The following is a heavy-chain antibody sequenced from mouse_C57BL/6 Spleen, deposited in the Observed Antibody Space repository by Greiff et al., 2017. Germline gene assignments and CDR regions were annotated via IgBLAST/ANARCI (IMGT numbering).Heavy chain of an antibody. V-gene: IGHV1-26*01. D-gene: IGHD4-1*01. CDR3: ARRANWGFFDY. CDR2: INPNNGGT. Sequence: EVQLQQSGPELVKPGASVKISCKASGYTFTDYYMNWVKQSHGKSLEWIGDINPNNGGTSYNQKFKGKATLTVDESSSTAYMELRSLTSEDSAVYYCARRANWGFFDYWGQGTTLTVSS. CDR1: GYTFTDYY. J-gene: IGHJ2*01.